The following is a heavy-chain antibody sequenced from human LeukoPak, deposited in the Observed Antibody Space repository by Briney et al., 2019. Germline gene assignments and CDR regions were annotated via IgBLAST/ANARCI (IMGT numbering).Heavy chain of an antibody. D-gene: IGHD3-3*01. Sequence: SETLSLTCTVSGYSISSGYYWGWIRQPPGKGLEWIGSIYHSGSTYYNPSLKSRVTISVDTSKKQFSLKLSSVTAADTAVYYCARDGGRITIFGVVIHNWFDPWGQGTLVTVSS. CDR3: ARDGGRITIFGVVIHNWFDP. J-gene: IGHJ5*02. CDR1: GYSISSGYY. CDR2: IYHSGST. V-gene: IGHV4-38-2*02.